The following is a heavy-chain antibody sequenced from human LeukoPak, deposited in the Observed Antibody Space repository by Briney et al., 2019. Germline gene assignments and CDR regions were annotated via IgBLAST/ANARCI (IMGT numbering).Heavy chain of an antibody. Sequence: AGGSLRLSCAASGFTFSSYWMHWVRQAPGKGLVWVSRINSDGSSTSYADSVKGRFTISRDNAKNTLYLQMNSLRAEDTAVYYCARCDLGTIFGVAYYYYGMDVWGQGTTVTVSS. CDR3: ARCDLGTIFGVAYYYYGMDV. V-gene: IGHV3-74*01. CDR1: GFTFSSYW. D-gene: IGHD3-3*01. J-gene: IGHJ6*02. CDR2: INSDGSST.